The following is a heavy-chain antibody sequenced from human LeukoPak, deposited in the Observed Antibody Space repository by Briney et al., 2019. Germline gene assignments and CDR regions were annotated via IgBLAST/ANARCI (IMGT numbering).Heavy chain of an antibody. CDR2: MNPNSGNT. CDR1: GYTFTSYD. V-gene: IGHV1-8*01. D-gene: IGHD2-15*01. J-gene: IGHJ3*02. Sequence: GASVKVSCKASGYTFTSYDINWVRQATGQGLEWMGWMNPNSGNTGYAQKFQGRVTMTRNTSISTAYMELSSLRSEDTAVYYCARGEVIVVVVADGGHDAFDIWGQGTMVTVSS. CDR3: ARGEVIVVVVADGGHDAFDI.